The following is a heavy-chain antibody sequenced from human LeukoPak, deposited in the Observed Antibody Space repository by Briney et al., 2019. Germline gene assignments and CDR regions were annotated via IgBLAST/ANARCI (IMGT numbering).Heavy chain of an antibody. D-gene: IGHD6-6*01. V-gene: IGHV3-15*04. J-gene: IGHJ3*02. Sequence: GGSLGLSCAASGFPFSDAWMSWVRQAPGKGLEWVGRIESKTDSGTTEYAAPVKGRFTISRDNAKNSLYLQMDSLRVEDTAVYYCARETVQASDIWGQGTVVTVSS. CDR1: GFPFSDAW. CDR3: ARETVQASDI. CDR2: IESKTDSGTT.